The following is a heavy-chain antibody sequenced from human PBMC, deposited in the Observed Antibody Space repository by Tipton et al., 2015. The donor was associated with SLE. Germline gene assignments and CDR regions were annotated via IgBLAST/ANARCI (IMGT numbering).Heavy chain of an antibody. CDR2: MSSSGSTI. J-gene: IGHJ4*02. CDR3: ARGGAYCGGDCRSLFDY. CDR1: GFTFSDYY. Sequence: SLRLSCAASGFTFSDYYMSWIRQAPGKGLEWVSYMSSSGSTIYYADSVKGRLTISRDNAKNSQYLQMNSLRVEDTAVYYCARGGAYCGGDCRSLFDYWGQGTPVTVSS. D-gene: IGHD2-21*01. V-gene: IGHV3-11*01.